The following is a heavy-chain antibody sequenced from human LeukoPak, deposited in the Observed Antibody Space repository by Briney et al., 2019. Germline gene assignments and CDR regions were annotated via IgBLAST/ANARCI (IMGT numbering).Heavy chain of an antibody. V-gene: IGHV3-23*01. CDR1: GFTFSSYG. CDR2: ISGSGGST. J-gene: IGHJ4*02. Sequence: GASLRLSCAASGFTFSSYGMSWVRQAPGKGLEWVSAISGSGGSTYYADSVKGRFTISRDNSKNTLYLQMNSLRAEDTAVYYCAKADKYDILTGYKTDYWGQGTLVTVSS. D-gene: IGHD3-9*01. CDR3: AKADKYDILTGYKTDY.